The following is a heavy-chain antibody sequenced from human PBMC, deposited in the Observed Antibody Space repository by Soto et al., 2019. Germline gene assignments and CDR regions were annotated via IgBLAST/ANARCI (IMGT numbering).Heavy chain of an antibody. CDR2: IIPIFGTA. Sequence: SVKVSCKASGGTFSSYAISWVRQAPGQGLEWMGGIIPIFGTANYAQKFQGRVTITADKSTSTAYMELSSLRSEDTAVYYCARAGYYCSSTSCYFNWFDPWGQGTLVTVS. D-gene: IGHD2-2*01. J-gene: IGHJ5*02. CDR3: ARAGYYCSSTSCYFNWFDP. V-gene: IGHV1-69*06. CDR1: GGTFSSYA.